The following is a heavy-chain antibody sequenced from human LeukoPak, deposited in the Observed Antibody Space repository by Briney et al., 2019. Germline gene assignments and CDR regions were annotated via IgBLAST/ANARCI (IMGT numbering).Heavy chain of an antibody. CDR2: IYYSGST. D-gene: IGHD3-3*01. CDR1: GGSISSYY. CDR3: ASLLRFLEWFQPPTN. J-gene: IGHJ4*02. Sequence: SETLSLTCTVSGGSISSYYWSWIRQPPGKGLEWIGYIYYSGSTNYNPSLKSRVTISVDTSKNQFSLKLSSVTAADTAVYYCASLLRFLEWFQPPTNWGQGTLVTVSS. V-gene: IGHV4-59*08.